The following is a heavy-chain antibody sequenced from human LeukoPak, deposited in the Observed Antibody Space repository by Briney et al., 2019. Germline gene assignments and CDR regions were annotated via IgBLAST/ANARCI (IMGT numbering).Heavy chain of an antibody. CDR1: GGSISSYY. Sequence: PSETLSLTCTVSGGSISSYYWSWIRQPPGKGLEWIGYIYYSGSTNYDPSLKSRVTISVDRSKNQFSLKLSSVTAADTAVYYCARDRDLYGDYGWFDPWGQGTLVTVSS. J-gene: IGHJ5*02. V-gene: IGHV4-59*12. D-gene: IGHD4-17*01. CDR2: IYYSGST. CDR3: ARDRDLYGDYGWFDP.